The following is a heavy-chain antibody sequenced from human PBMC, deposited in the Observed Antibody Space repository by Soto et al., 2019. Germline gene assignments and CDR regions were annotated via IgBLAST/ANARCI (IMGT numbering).Heavy chain of an antibody. D-gene: IGHD2-8*01. Sequence: GGSLRLSCAASGFTFSTYAMAWVRQATGKGLEWVSGVSASGLNTDYADPVKGRFYISRDNSKNTVSLHMNSLRAEDTALYYCAKVPWEIVLMVYEHWGQGTLVTVSS. CDR1: GFTFSTYA. CDR2: VSASGLNT. CDR3: AKVPWEIVLMVYEH. V-gene: IGHV3-23*01. J-gene: IGHJ4*02.